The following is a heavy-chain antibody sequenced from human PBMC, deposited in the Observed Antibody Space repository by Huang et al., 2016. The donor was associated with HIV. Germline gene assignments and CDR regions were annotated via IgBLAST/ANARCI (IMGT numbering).Heavy chain of an antibody. V-gene: IGHV3-30*18. J-gene: IGHJ4*02. D-gene: IGHD2-15*01. CDR3: AKESRWFSDFDH. Sequence: QVHLVESGGGVVQPGGSLRLSCAASGFKLSGFGMHWVRQAPGKGLEGVAVISYDGSSQFYTDSVKGRFTISRDNSDNTLSLQMKGLRPDDTAVYYCAKESRWFSDFDHWGQGVLVSVSS. CDR2: ISYDGSSQ. CDR1: GFKLSGFG.